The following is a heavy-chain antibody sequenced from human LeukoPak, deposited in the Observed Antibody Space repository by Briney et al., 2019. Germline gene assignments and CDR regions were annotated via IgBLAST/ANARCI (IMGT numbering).Heavy chain of an antibody. CDR2: INPSGGST. CDR3: AREDTIFGVGDAFDI. D-gene: IGHD3-3*01. Sequence: ASVKVSCKASGYTFTSYYMHWVRQAPGQGLEWVGIINPSGGSTSYAQKFQGRVTMTRDMSTSTVYMELSSLRSEDTAVYYCAREDTIFGVGDAFDIWGQGTMVTVSS. CDR1: GYTFTSYY. V-gene: IGHV1-46*01. J-gene: IGHJ3*02.